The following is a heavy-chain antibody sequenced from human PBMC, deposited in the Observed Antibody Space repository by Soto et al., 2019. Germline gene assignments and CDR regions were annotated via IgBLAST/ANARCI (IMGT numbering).Heavy chain of an antibody. CDR1: GFTFSSYW. J-gene: IGHJ6*02. CDR2: INSDGNIT. D-gene: IGHD3-9*01. V-gene: IGHV3-74*01. CDR3: VRDTRVLRYFGGVSPHYYGLGV. Sequence: GGSLRLSCAASGFTFSSYWMHWVRQAPGKGLVWVSPINSDGNITSYADSVKGRFTISRDNAKNTLYLQMNSLRAEDTAVYYWVRDTRVLRYFGGVSPHYYGLGVWGQGTTGTGSS.